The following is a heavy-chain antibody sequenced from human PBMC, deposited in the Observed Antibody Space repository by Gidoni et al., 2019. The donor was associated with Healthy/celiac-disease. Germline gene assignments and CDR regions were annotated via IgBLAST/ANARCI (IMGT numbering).Heavy chain of an antibody. Sequence: QVQLVESGGGVVQPGRSLRLSCAASGFTFSSYAMHWVRQAPGKGLEWVAVISYDGSNKYYADSVKGRFTISRDNSKNTLYLQMNSLRAEDTAVYYCAKDRPPTRGVIGLVPDYWGQGTLVTVSS. D-gene: IGHD3-10*01. CDR1: GFTFSSYA. CDR3: AKDRPPTRGVIGLVPDY. J-gene: IGHJ4*02. V-gene: IGHV3-30*04. CDR2: ISYDGSNK.